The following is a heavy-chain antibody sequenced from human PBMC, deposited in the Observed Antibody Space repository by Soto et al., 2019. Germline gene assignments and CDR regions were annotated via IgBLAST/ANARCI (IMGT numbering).Heavy chain of an antibody. CDR3: AKDVMNSSGYYWGCDY. CDR2: ISYDGSNK. CDR1: GFTFSSYG. J-gene: IGHJ4*02. V-gene: IGHV3-30*18. D-gene: IGHD3-22*01. Sequence: GGSLRLSCAASGFTFSSYGMHWVRQAPGKGLEWVAVISYDGSNKYYADSVKGRFTISRDNSKNTLYLQMNSLRAEDTAVYYCAKDVMNSSGYYWGCDYWGQGTLVTVSS.